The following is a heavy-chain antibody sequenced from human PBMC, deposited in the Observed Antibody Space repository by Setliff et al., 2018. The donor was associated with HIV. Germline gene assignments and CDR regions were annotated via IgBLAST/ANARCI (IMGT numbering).Heavy chain of an antibody. CDR3: ARLPRQLLRGAAAYFDY. D-gene: IGHD5-18*01. Sequence: SETLSLTCTVSGGSISSGGYYWSWIRQHPGKGLEWIGYIYYSGDTYHNPSLKSRVTISLDTSKKQFSLRLDSVTAADTAVYYCARLPRQLLRGAAAYFDYWGQGTRVTVSS. V-gene: IGHV4-31*03. CDR2: IYYSGDT. J-gene: IGHJ4*02. CDR1: GGSISSGGYY.